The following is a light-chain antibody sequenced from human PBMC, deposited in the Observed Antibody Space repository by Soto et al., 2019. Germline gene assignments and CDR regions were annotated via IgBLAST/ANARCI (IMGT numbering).Light chain of an antibody. CDR1: QSISSY. CDR2: AAS. J-gene: IGKJ4*01. Sequence: DIQMTQSPSSLSASVGDRVTITCRASQSISSYLNWYQQKPGKAPKLLIYAASSLQSGVPSRFSGSGSGTDFTLTISSLQPEDFATYYCQPSYSTPPTFGGGTKVAIK. V-gene: IGKV1-39*01. CDR3: QPSYSTPPT.